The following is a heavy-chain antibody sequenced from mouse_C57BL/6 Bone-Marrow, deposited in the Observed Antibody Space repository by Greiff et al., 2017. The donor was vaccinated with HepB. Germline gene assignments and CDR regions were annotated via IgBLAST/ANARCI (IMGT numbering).Heavy chain of an antibody. D-gene: IGHD1-1*01. Sequence: QVHVKQSGPELVKPGASVKISCKASGYAFSSSWMNWVKQRPGKGLEWIGRIYPGDGDTNYNGKFKGKATLTADKSSSTAYMQLSSLTSEDSAVYFCAKENFITTVVATNYFDYWGQGTTLTVSS. J-gene: IGHJ2*01. CDR3: AKENFITTVVATNYFDY. CDR1: GYAFSSSW. CDR2: IYPGDGDT. V-gene: IGHV1-82*01.